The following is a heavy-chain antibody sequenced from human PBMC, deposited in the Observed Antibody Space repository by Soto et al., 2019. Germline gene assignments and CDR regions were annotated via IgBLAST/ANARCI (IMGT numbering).Heavy chain of an antibody. J-gene: IGHJ6*02. D-gene: IGHD6-13*01. CDR3: ARGSLNPLSSSWYRLDYYGMDV. CDR2: INHSGST. CDR1: GGSFSGYY. V-gene: IGHV4-34*01. Sequence: PSETLSLTCAVYGGSFSGYYWSWIRQPPGKGLEWIGEINHSGSTNYNPSLKSRVTISVDTSKNQFSLKLSSVTAADTAVYYCARGSLNPLSSSWYRLDYYGMDVWGQGTTVTVSS.